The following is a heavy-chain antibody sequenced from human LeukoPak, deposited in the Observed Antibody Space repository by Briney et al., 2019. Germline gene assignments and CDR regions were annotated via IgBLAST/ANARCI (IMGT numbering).Heavy chain of an antibody. D-gene: IGHD5-12*01. CDR2: ISYDGCNK. CDR1: GFTFSSYT. V-gene: IGHV3-30*01. CDR3: ARDVGGYLQHGVVDY. Sequence: PGGSLRLSCAASGFTFSSYTMHWVRQAPGKGLEWVAVISYDGCNKYYADSVKGRFTISRDNSKNTLYLQMNSLRAEDTAVYYCARDVGGYLQHGVVDYWGQGTLVTVSS. J-gene: IGHJ4*02.